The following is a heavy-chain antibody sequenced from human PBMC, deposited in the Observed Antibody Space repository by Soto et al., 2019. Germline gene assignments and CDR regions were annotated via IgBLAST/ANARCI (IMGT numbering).Heavy chain of an antibody. Sequence: SVKVSCKTSGGTFSNYAINWVRQAPGQGLEWMGGSIPMFGTANYAQKFQGRVTITADESTSTAYMELSSLRSDDTAVYYCARGRGLGAAYRGFDPWGQGTLVTVSS. CDR3: ARGRGLGAAYRGFDP. CDR1: GGTFSNYA. CDR2: SIPMFGTA. V-gene: IGHV1-69*13. D-gene: IGHD4-4*01. J-gene: IGHJ5*02.